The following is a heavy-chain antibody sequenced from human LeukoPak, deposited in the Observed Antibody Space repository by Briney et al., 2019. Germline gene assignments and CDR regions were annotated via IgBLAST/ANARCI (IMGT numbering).Heavy chain of an antibody. CDR2: IYYGRTT. CDR3: VRHDGRGGATMGALDS. J-gene: IGHJ4*02. CDR1: GGSISSSSYY. Sequence: KPSETLSLTCTVSGGSISSSSYYWGWIRQPPGKGLEWIGSIYYGRTTYYNPSLNSRVTISVVTSKNQFSLQLNSVTAADTAVYYCVRHDGRGGATMGALDSWGQGSLVTVSS. V-gene: IGHV4-39*01. D-gene: IGHD5-12*01.